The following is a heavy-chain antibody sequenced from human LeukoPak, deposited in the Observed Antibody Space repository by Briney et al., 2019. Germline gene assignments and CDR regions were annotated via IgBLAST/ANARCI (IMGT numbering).Heavy chain of an antibody. CDR2: ISGNGYST. CDR3: AKTSSSRYPEFDY. V-gene: IGHV3-23*01. Sequence: GGSLRLSCAASGFTLSTYAMSWVRQAPGEGLEWVSTISGNGYSTNYADSVKGRFTISRDNSKNTLYLQMNSLRAEDTAVYYCAKTSSSRYPEFDYWGQGTLVTVSS. CDR1: GFTLSTYA. J-gene: IGHJ4*02. D-gene: IGHD6-13*01.